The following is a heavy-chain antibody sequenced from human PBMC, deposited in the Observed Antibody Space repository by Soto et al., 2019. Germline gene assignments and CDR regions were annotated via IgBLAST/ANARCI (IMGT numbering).Heavy chain of an antibody. CDR2: ISAYNGNT. V-gene: IGHV1-18*01. D-gene: IGHD3-22*01. CDR1: GYTFTSYG. Sequence: ASVKASCKASGYTFTSYGITWVRQAPGQGLEWMGWISAYNGNTNYAQKLQGRVTMTTDTSTSTAYMELRSLGSDDTAVYYCARVWTYYYDSSGYSGNHKWFDPWGQGTLVTVSS. CDR3: ARVWTYYYDSSGYSGNHKWFDP. J-gene: IGHJ5*02.